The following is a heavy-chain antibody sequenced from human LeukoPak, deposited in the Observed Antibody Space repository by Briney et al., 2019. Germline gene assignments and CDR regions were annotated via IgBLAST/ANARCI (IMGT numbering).Heavy chain of an antibody. CDR1: DGSISSSTYY. Sequence: SETLSLTCTVSDGSISSSTYYWGWIRQPPGKGLEWIGSIYYSGSTYYNPSLKSRVTISVDTSKNQFSLKLSSVTAADTAVYYCAREGVGGSAYSFDYWGQGTLVTVSS. CDR3: AREGVGGSAYSFDY. V-gene: IGHV4-39*07. D-gene: IGHD3-22*01. CDR2: IYYSGST. J-gene: IGHJ4*02.